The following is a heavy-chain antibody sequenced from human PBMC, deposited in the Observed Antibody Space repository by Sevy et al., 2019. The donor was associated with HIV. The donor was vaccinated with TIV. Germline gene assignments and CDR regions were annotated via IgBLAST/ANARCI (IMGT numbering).Heavy chain of an antibody. Sequence: ASVKVSCKASGYSFTSYIMHWVRQAPGQRLEWIGWVNAGNGDTKYSQKCQGRVTITRDTSASTAYMELNSLRSEDTAVYYRAKDFCSGGSCYSAFVYWGQGTLVTVSS. CDR1: GYSFTSYI. CDR3: AKDFCSGGSCYSAFVY. J-gene: IGHJ4*02. D-gene: IGHD2-15*01. V-gene: IGHV1-3*01. CDR2: VNAGNGDT.